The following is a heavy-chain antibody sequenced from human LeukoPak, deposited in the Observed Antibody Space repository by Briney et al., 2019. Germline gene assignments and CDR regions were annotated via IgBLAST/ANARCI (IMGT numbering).Heavy chain of an antibody. V-gene: IGHV3-23*01. J-gene: IGHJ4*02. CDR3: AKDAGSSSGWFSTLDYFDC. D-gene: IGHD6-19*01. Sequence: GGSLRLSCAASGFTFSSYAMSWVRQAPGKGLEWVSAISDSGGSTYYADSVKGRFTISRDNSKNTVYLQMNSLRAEDTAVYYCAKDAGSSSGWFSTLDYFDCWGQGTLVTVSS. CDR2: ISDSGGST. CDR1: GFTFSSYA.